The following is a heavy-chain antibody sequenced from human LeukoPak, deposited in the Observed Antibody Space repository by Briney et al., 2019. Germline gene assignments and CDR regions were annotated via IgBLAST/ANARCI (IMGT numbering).Heavy chain of an antibody. D-gene: IGHD2-21*02. CDR2: IYSGGST. J-gene: IGHJ2*01. V-gene: IGHV3-53*01. CDR1: GFTVSSNY. Sequence: PGGSLRLSCAASGFTVSSNYMSWVRQAPGKGLEWVSVIYSGGSTYYADSVKGRFTISRDNSKNTLYLQMNSLRAEDTAVYYCARVGVTLGWYFDLWGRGTLVTVSS. CDR3: ARVGVTLGWYFDL.